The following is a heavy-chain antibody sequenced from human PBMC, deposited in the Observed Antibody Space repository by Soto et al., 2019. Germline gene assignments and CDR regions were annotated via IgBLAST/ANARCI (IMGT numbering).Heavy chain of an antibody. Sequence: EVQLVQSGAEVKKPGESLRISCKGSGYSFTSYWISWVRQMPGKGLEWMGRIDPSDSYTNYSPSFQGHVTISADKSISTAYLQWSSLKASDTAMYYCARHVLSPGMTTVANYYYGMDVWGQGTTVTVSS. CDR3: ARHVLSPGMTTVANYYYGMDV. J-gene: IGHJ6*02. CDR1: GYSFTSYW. CDR2: IDPSDSYT. D-gene: IGHD4-17*01. V-gene: IGHV5-10-1*03.